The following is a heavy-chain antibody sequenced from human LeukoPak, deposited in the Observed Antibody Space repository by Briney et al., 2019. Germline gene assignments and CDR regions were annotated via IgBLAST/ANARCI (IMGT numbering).Heavy chain of an antibody. Sequence: GGSLRLSCAASGFIFTNFAMHWVRQAPGKGLEWVAVISNDERNKYYAESVKGRFTISRDNSNSMVYLQMASLRLEDTAVYYCARPSPPGDGYNPSDQWGQGSLVIVSS. D-gene: IGHD5-24*01. V-gene: IGHV3-30*04. CDR3: ARPSPPGDGYNPSDQ. CDR2: ISNDERNK. J-gene: IGHJ4*02. CDR1: GFIFTNFA.